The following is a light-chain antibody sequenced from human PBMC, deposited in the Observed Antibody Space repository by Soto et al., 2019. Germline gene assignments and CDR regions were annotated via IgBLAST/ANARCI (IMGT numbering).Light chain of an antibody. V-gene: IGLV1-44*01. J-gene: IGLJ1*01. CDR1: RSNTGSNT. CDR3: AAWDDSLNGFYV. CDR2: SNN. Sequence: QSVLTQPPSASGTPGQRVTISCSGSRSNTGSNTVNWYQQLPGSAPKLLIYSNNQRPSGVPDRFSGSKSGTSASLAISGLQSEDEADYYCAAWDDSLNGFYVFGTGTKVTVL.